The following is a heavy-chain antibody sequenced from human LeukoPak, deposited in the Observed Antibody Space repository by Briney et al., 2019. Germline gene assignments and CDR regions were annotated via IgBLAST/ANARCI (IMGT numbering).Heavy chain of an antibody. CDR2: IRSSSSTI. J-gene: IGHJ4*02. V-gene: IGHV3-48*01. D-gene: IGHD3-16*01. CDR3: ARMRALGAFLDY. CDR1: GFTFSSYN. Sequence: GGSLRLSCVDSGFTFSSYNMNWVRQAPGKGLEWVSYIRSSSSTIYYADSVKGRFTISRDNAKNSLYLQMNSLRAEDTAVYYCARMRALGAFLDYWGQGTLVTVSS.